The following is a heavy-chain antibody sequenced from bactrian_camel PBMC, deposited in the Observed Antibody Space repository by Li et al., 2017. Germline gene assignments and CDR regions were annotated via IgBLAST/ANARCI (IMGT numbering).Heavy chain of an antibody. CDR3: AAAYPYDKTHTMIPIGSRRPGFGV. J-gene: IGHJ4*01. CDR1: GFVYTGYC. Sequence: VQLVESGGGSVQAGGSLRLSCERSGFVYTGYCISWFRKAPGKEREGVGVIDSASASGNLVASVKGRFTISQDTTNGTIYLTMNNLQPEDSAKYYCAAAYPYDKTHTMIPIGSRRPGFGVWGQGTQVTVS. CDR2: IDSASASG. D-gene: IGHD1*01. V-gene: IGHV3S1*01.